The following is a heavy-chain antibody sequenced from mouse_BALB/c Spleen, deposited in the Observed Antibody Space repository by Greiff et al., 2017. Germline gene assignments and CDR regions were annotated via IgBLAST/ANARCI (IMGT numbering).Heavy chain of an antibody. CDR2: ILPGSGST. Sequence: QVQLQQSGAELMKPGASVKISCKATGYTFSSYWIEWVKQRPGHGLEWIGEILPGSGSTNYNEKFKGKATFTADTSSNTAYMQLSSLTSEDSAVYYCARDGSTLRDAMDYWGQGTSVTVSS. CDR3: ARDGSTLRDAMDY. J-gene: IGHJ4*01. V-gene: IGHV1-9*01. CDR1: GYTFSSYW. D-gene: IGHD1-1*01.